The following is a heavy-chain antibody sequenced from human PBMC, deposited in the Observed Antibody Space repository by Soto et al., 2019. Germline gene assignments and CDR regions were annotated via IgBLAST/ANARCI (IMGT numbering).Heavy chain of an antibody. V-gene: IGHV3-15*01. J-gene: IGHJ6*02. D-gene: IGHD6-19*01. CDR2: IKSKTDGGTT. CDR1: GFTFSNAW. Sequence: EVQLVESGGGLVKPGGSLRLSCAASGFTFSNAWMSWVRQAPGKGLEWVGRIKSKTDGGTTDYAAPVKGRFTISRDDSKNTLYLQMNSLKTEDTAVYYCTSKNLLQWQAYYYYGMDVWGQGTTVTVSS. CDR3: TSKNLLQWQAYYYYGMDV.